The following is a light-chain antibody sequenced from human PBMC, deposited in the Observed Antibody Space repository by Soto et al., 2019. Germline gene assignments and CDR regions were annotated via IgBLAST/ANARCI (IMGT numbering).Light chain of an antibody. V-gene: IGKV1-39*01. J-gene: IGKJ5*01. CDR2: AAS. CDR3: QQSYSTPIT. CDR1: QSISSY. Sequence: IQITQSPSSLSASVGDRVTITCRASQSISSYLNWYQQKPGKATKLLIYAASSLQSGVPSRFSGSGSGTDFTLTISSLQPEDFATYYCQQSYSTPITFGQGTRLEIX.